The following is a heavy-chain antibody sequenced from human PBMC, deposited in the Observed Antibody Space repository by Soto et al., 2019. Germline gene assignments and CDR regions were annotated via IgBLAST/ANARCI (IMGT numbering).Heavy chain of an antibody. Sequence: GASVKVSCKASGGTFSSYAISWVRQAPGQGLEWMGGVIPIFGTANYAQKFQGRVTITADESTSTAYMELSSLRAGDTAVYYCARDITPRITRFRPPGLDAFDIWGQGTMVTVSS. J-gene: IGHJ3*02. CDR2: VIPIFGTA. V-gene: IGHV1-69*13. CDR3: ARDITPRITRFRPPGLDAFDI. D-gene: IGHD3-9*01. CDR1: GGTFSSYA.